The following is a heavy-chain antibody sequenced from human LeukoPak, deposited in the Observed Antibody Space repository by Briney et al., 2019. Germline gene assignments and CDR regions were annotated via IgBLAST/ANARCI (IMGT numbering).Heavy chain of an antibody. CDR2: ISAYNGNT. V-gene: IGHV1-18*04. D-gene: IGHD5-18*01. CDR1: GYTFISYG. Sequence: ASVKVSCKASGYTFISYGISWVRQAPGQGLEWMGWISAYNGNTNYAQKLQGRVTMTTDTSTSTAYMELRSLRSDDTAVYYCARMGYSYGTGGVDYWGQGTLVTVSS. CDR3: ARMGYSYGTGGVDY. J-gene: IGHJ4*02.